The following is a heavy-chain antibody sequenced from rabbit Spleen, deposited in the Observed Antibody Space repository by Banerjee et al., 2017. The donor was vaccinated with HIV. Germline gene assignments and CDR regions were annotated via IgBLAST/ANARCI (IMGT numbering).Heavy chain of an antibody. D-gene: IGHD1-1*01. J-gene: IGHJ2*01. CDR3: ARNYVNAFDP. Sequence: QSLEESGGDLVKPGASLTLTCTASGVSFSSSSYMCWVRQAPGKGLEWIACIDIGSSGFTYFATWAKGRFTISKTSSTTVTLQMTSLTAADTATYFCARNYVNAFDPWGPGTLVTVS. CDR2: IDIGSSGFT. V-gene: IGHV1S40*01. CDR1: GVSFSSSSY.